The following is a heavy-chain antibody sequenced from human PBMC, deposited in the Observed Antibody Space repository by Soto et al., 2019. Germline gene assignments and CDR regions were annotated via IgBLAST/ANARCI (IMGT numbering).Heavy chain of an antibody. Sequence: SETLSLTCTVSGGSISSYYLSWIRQPPGKGLECIGYFYYSGSTNYNPSLKSRVTISVDTSKNQFSLKLSSVTAADTAVYYCTGGPAMVYWYFDLWGRGTLVTVYS. V-gene: IGHV4-59*01. J-gene: IGHJ2*01. CDR2: FYYSGST. CDR3: TGGPAMVYWYFDL. CDR1: GGSISSYY. D-gene: IGHD5-18*01.